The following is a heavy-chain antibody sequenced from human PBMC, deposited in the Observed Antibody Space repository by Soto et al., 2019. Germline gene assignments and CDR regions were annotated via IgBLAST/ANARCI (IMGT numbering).Heavy chain of an antibody. CDR1: GGTFSSYT. V-gene: IGHV1-69*02. J-gene: IGHJ4*02. D-gene: IGHD6-13*01. CDR3: ARGYSSSWQPFDY. Sequence: GASVKVSCKASGGTFSSYTISWVRQAPGQGLEWMGRIIPILGIANYAQKFQGRVTITADKSTSTAYMELSSLRSEDTAVYYCARGYSSSWQPFDYWGQGTLVTSPQ. CDR2: IIPILGIA.